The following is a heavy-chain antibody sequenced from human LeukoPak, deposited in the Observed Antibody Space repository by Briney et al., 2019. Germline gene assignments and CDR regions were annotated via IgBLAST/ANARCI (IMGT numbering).Heavy chain of an antibody. D-gene: IGHD2-21*01. J-gene: IGHJ4*02. CDR1: GDSINTTDYF. CDR2: TYYDGRT. CDR3: ARDPLTVIHLSPYYFDY. Sequence: PSETLSLTCTVSGDSINTTDYFWGWIRQSPEKGLEWIASTYYDGRTYYNPSVKSRATISIDTSKNHFSLKVGSVTAADTAVYYCARDPLTVIHLSPYYFDYWGQGILVTVSS. V-gene: IGHV4-39*07.